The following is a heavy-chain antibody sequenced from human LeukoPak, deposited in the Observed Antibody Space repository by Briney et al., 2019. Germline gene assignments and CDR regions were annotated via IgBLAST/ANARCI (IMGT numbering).Heavy chain of an antibody. V-gene: IGHV3-23*01. CDR1: GFTFSSYG. CDR2: ISGSGGST. CDR3: AKFGLAGSGRYHDAFDI. Sequence: GGSLRLSCAASGFTFSSYGMTWVRQAPGKGLEWVSAISGSGGSTYYADSVKGRSTISRDNSKNTLYLQMNSLRAEYTAVYYCAKFGLAGSGRYHDAFDIWGQGTMVTVSS. D-gene: IGHD3-10*01. J-gene: IGHJ3*02.